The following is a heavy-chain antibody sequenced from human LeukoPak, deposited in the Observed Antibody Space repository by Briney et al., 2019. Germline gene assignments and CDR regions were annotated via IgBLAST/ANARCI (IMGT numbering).Heavy chain of an antibody. Sequence: GGSLRLSCAASGFTFSSYSMHWVRQAPGKELEWVSSVSSSSSYIYYADSVKGRFTISRDNAKNSLYLQMNSLRAEDTAVYYCAKDRGRDYYYGMDVWGQGTTVTVSS. J-gene: IGHJ6*02. D-gene: IGHD5-12*01. V-gene: IGHV3-21*04. CDR1: GFTFSSYS. CDR2: VSSSSSYI. CDR3: AKDRGRDYYYGMDV.